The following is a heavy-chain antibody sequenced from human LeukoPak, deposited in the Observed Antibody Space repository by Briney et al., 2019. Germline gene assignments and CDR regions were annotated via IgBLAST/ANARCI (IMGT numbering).Heavy chain of an antibody. Sequence: SETLSLTCTVSDGSISSYYWSWIRQPPGKGLEWIGYISYSGTTNYSPSLKSRVTISLDTSKNQFSLKLSSVTAADTAVYYCARGVAADASLNWFDPWGQGTLVTVSS. J-gene: IGHJ5*02. V-gene: IGHV4-59*01. CDR2: ISYSGTT. CDR1: DGSISSYY. CDR3: ARGVAADASLNWFDP. D-gene: IGHD6-13*01.